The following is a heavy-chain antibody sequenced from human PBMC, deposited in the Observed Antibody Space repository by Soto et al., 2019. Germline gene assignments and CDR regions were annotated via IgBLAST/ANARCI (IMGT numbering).Heavy chain of an antibody. CDR2: INPNSGGT. J-gene: IGHJ6*02. D-gene: IGHD3-22*01. V-gene: IGHV1-2*04. CDR3: AREGDYYDSSGHYHGYYYGMDV. CDR1: GYTFTGYY. Sequence: ASVKVSCKASGYTFTGYYMHWVRQAPGQGLEWMGWINPNSGGTNYAQKFQGWVTMTRDTSIRKAYMELSRRRSDDPAVYYCAREGDYYDSSGHYHGYYYGMDVWGQGTTVTVSS.